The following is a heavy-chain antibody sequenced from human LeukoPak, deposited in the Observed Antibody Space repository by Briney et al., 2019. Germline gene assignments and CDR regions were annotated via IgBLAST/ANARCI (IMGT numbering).Heavy chain of an antibody. V-gene: IGHV3-30*02. Sequence: PGGSLRLSCAASAFIFSNYGMHWVRQAPGKGPEWVAFIRYDGSNKYYADSVKGRFTISRDNSKNTLYLQMNSLRVEDTAVYYCARDPSIYGDYLTSGYDYWGQGTLVTVSS. CDR2: IRYDGSNK. CDR1: AFIFSNYG. J-gene: IGHJ4*02. CDR3: ARDPSIYGDYLTSGYDY. D-gene: IGHD4-17*01.